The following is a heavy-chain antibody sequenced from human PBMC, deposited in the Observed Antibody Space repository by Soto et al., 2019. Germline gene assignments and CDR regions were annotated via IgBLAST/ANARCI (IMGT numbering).Heavy chain of an antibody. D-gene: IGHD6-13*01. J-gene: IGHJ6*02. CDR2: ISYDGSTK. Sequence: QVQLVESGGGVVQPGRSLRLSCAASGFTFSSYAMHWVRQAPGKGLEWVAVISYDGSTKYYADSVKGRFTISRDNSKNTLYMQMNSLRAEDTAVYYCARAAGIGYYYYYGMDAWGQGTTVTVSS. CDR1: GFTFSSYA. V-gene: IGHV3-30-3*01. CDR3: ARAAGIGYYYYYGMDA.